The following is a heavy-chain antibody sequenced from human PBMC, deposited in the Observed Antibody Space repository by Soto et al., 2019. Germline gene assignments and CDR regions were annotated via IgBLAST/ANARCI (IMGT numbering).Heavy chain of an antibody. J-gene: IGHJ4*02. D-gene: IGHD6-19*01. Sequence: LSLTCAVSGGSISSSNWWSWVRQPPGKGLEWIGEIYHSGSTNYNPSLKSRVTISVDKSKNQFSLKLSSVTAADTAVYYCARVAAGSYKGLDYWGQGTLVTVSS. CDR3: ARVAAGSYKGLDY. V-gene: IGHV4-4*02. CDR1: GGSISSSNW. CDR2: IYHSGST.